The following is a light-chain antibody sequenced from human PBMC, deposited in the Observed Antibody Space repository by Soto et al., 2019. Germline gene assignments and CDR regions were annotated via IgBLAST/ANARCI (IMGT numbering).Light chain of an antibody. CDR1: ALARRF. V-gene: IGLV3-25*03. J-gene: IGLJ2*01. CDR2: KDT. CDR3: PSADTAGSSVV. Sequence: SYELTQPPSVSVSPGQTAKITCSGDALARRFANWYQHKAGQAPVMVIYKDTERPSGIPERFSGSSSGASVTLTISGVQAEDEADYYCPSADTAGSSVVFGGGTQLTVL.